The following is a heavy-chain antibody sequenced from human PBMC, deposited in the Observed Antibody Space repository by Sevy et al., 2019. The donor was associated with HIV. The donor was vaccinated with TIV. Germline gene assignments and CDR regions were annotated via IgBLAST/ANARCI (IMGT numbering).Heavy chain of an antibody. J-gene: IGHJ6*03. V-gene: IGHV3-23*01. CDR2: ISGSGGST. CDR3: AKLPAYDYVWGSYRYTGGYCYYMDV. Sequence: GGSLRLSCAASGFTFSSYAMSWVRQAPGKGLEWVSAISGSGGSTYYADSVKGRFTISRDNSKNMLYLQMNSLRAEDTAVYYCAKLPAYDYVWGSYRYTGGYCYYMDVWGKGTTVTVSS. CDR1: GFTFSSYA. D-gene: IGHD3-16*02.